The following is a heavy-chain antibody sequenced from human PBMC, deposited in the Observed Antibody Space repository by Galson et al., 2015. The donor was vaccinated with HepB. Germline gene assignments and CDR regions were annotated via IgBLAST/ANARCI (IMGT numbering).Heavy chain of an antibody. CDR2: IDNSGNTI. Sequence: SLRLSCAASGFTFSDFYMSWIRRAPGKGLEWVSYIDNSGNTISYADSVKGRFTMSRDIAKKSVYLQMNSLRAEDTAVYYCARAALGWFDPWGQGTLVTVSS. V-gene: IGHV3-11*01. D-gene: IGHD6-25*01. CDR1: GFTFSDFY. CDR3: ARAALGWFDP. J-gene: IGHJ5*01.